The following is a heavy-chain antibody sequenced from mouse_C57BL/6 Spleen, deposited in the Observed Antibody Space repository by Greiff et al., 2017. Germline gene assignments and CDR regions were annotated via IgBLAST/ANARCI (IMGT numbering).Heavy chain of an antibody. Sequence: EVQLQQSGPELVKPGASVKISCKASGYTFTDYYMNWVKQSHGKSLEWIGDINPNNGGTSYNQKFKGKATLTVDKSSSTAYMELRSLTSEDSAVYYCARSYYYVTPLRGFAYWGQGTLVTVSA. CDR2: INPNNGGT. CDR1: GYTFTDYY. V-gene: IGHV1-26*01. J-gene: IGHJ3*01. CDR3: ARSYYYVTPLRGFAY. D-gene: IGHD1-1*01.